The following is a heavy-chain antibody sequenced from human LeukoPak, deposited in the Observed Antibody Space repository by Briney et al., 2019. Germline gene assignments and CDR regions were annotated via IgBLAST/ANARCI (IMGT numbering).Heavy chain of an antibody. CDR1: GYTFTTYD. CDR2: INPNSGGT. CDR3: ARVPGDDYYFDY. D-gene: IGHD7-27*01. V-gene: IGHV1-2*02. J-gene: IGHJ4*02. Sequence: GASVKVSCKASGYTFTTYDINWVRQAPGQGLEWMGWINPNSGGTNYAQKFQGRVTMTRDTSISTAYMELSRLRSDDTAVYYCARVPGDDYYFDYWGQGTLVTVSS.